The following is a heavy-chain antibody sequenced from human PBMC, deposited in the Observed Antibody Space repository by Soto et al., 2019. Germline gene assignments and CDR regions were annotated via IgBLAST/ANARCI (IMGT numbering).Heavy chain of an antibody. CDR1: GFTFSSYA. V-gene: IGHV3-23*01. CDR3: APPPGKIAPGY. D-gene: IGHD3-22*01. CDR2: ISGSGAST. Sequence: GGSLRLSCAASGFTFSSYAMSWVRQAPGKGLERVSAISGSGASTYYADSVRGRFTISRDNSKNTLYLQMNSLRAEDTAVYYCAPPPGKIAPGYWGQGTLVTVSS. J-gene: IGHJ4*02.